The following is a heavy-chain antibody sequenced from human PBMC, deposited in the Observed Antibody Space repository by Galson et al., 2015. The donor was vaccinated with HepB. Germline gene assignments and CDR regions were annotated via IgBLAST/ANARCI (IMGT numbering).Heavy chain of an antibody. CDR1: GGSVNSGSYY. D-gene: IGHD3-22*01. CDR2: VYYSGST. V-gene: IGHV4-61*01. CDR3: ARVGFYDSSGIHYYGMDV. J-gene: IGHJ6*02. Sequence: ETLSLTCTVSGGSVNSGSYYWSRIRQPPGKGLEWIGYVYYSGSTNYNPSLKSRVSISVDTSKNQFSLKLSSVTAADTAVYFCARVGFYDSSGIHYYGMDVWGQGTTVTVSS.